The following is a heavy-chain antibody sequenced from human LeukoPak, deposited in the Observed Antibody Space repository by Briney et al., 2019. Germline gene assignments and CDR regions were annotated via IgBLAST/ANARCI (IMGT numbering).Heavy chain of an antibody. D-gene: IGHD3-22*01. J-gene: IGHJ4*02. CDR1: GYTFTSYD. CDR3: ARGRYDSSGYFTY. V-gene: IGHV1-8*01. Sequence: ASVKVSCKASGYTFTSYDINWVRQATGQGLEWMGWMDPNSGNTGYAQKFQGRVTMTRNTSIGTAYMELSSLRSEDTAMYYCARGRYDSSGYFTYWGQGTLVTVSS. CDR2: MDPNSGNT.